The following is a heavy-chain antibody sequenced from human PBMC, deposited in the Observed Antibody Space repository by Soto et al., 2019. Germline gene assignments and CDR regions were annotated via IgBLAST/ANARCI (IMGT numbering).Heavy chain of an antibody. D-gene: IGHD2-2*03. CDR3: TGYCSSTSCYIPYYYYYGMDV. J-gene: IGHJ6*02. Sequence: GGSLRLSCAASGFTFSNAWMNWVRQAPGKGLEWVGRIKSKTDGGTTDYAAPVKGRFTISRDDSKNTLYLQMNSLKTEDTAVYYCTGYCSSTSCYIPYYYYYGMDVWGQGTTVTVSS. CDR2: IKSKTDGGTT. V-gene: IGHV3-15*07. CDR1: GFTFSNAW.